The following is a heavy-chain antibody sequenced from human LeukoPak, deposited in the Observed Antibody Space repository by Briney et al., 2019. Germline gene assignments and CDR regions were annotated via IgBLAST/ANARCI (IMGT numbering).Heavy chain of an antibody. J-gene: IGHJ4*02. D-gene: IGHD3-9*01. V-gene: IGHV3-7*01. CDR1: GFTCSSYW. CDR2: IKQDGSEK. Sequence: GGSLRLSCAASGFTCSSYWMSWVRQAPGKGLGWVANIKQDGSEKYYVDSVKGRFTISRDNAKNSLYLQMNSLRAEDTAVYYCARMGALRYFDWFGFHFPDYWGQGTLVTVSS. CDR3: ARMGALRYFDWFGFHFPDY.